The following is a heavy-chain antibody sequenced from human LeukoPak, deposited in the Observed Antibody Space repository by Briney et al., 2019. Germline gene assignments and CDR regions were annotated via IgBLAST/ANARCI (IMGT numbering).Heavy chain of an antibody. CDR1: GGSISSGGYY. Sequence: KPSQTLSLTCTVSGGSISSGGYYWSWIRQHPGKGLEWIGYIYYSGSTNYNPSLKSRVTISVDTSKNQFSLKLSSVTAADTAVYYCARERIAARRGYAFDIWGQGTMVTVSS. CDR3: ARERIAARRGYAFDI. D-gene: IGHD6-6*01. V-gene: IGHV4-31*03. CDR2: IYYSGST. J-gene: IGHJ3*02.